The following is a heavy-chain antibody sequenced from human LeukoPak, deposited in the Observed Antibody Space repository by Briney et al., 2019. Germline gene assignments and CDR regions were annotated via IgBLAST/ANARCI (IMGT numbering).Heavy chain of an antibody. D-gene: IGHD4-17*01. CDR1: GGSFSGYY. Sequence: SETLSLTCAVYGGSFSGYYWSWIRQPPGKGLEWIGEINHSGSTNYNPSLKSRVTISVDTSKNQFSLKLSSVTAADTAVYYCARGSQPDYGGNSGFDYWGQGTLVTVSS. CDR2: INHSGST. V-gene: IGHV4-34*01. CDR3: ARGSQPDYGGNSGFDY. J-gene: IGHJ4*02.